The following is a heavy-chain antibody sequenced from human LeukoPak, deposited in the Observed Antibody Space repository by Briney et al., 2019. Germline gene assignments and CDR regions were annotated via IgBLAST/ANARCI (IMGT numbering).Heavy chain of an antibody. J-gene: IGHJ4*02. D-gene: IGHD2-15*01. Sequence: GASLRPSCAASGFTFSSYAMSWVRQAPGKGLEWVSAISGSGGSTYYADSVKGRFTISRDNSKNTLYLQMNSLRAEDTAVYYCAKVVVARRFDYWGQGTLVTVSS. CDR2: ISGSGGST. CDR1: GFTFSSYA. V-gene: IGHV3-23*01. CDR3: AKVVVARRFDY.